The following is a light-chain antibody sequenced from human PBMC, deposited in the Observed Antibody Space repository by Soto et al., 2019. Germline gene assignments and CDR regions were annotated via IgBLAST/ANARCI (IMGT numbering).Light chain of an antibody. Sequence: EIVCKPSPGTLSLSPGERATLSGRASQSVSSSYLAWYQQKTGQAPRLLIYGASSRATGIPDRFSGSGSGTDFTLTISRLEAEDFAVYYCQQYGSSPWTFGQGTQVEIK. V-gene: IGKV3-20*01. CDR3: QQYGSSPWT. J-gene: IGKJ1*01. CDR1: QSVSSSY. CDR2: GAS.